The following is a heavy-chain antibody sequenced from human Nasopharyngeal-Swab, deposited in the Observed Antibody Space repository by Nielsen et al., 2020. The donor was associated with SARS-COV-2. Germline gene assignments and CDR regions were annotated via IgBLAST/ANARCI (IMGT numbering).Heavy chain of an antibody. J-gene: IGHJ4*02. CDR1: GDSVSNDRVA. Sequence: SQTRSLTCAISGDSVSNDRVAWNWIRQSPSRGLEWLGRTYYRSEWYNDYAVSVKSRITIKPDPSTNQFSLQLNSVTPEDTAVYYCARDAPAHYGAFYWGRGTLVTVSS. CDR3: ARDAPAHYGAFY. CDR2: TYYRSEWYN. D-gene: IGHD4-17*01. V-gene: IGHV6-1*01.